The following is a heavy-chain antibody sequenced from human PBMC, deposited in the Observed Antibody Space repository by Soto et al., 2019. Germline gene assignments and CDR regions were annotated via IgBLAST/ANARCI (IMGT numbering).Heavy chain of an antibody. CDR1: GVSIRSSSHY. Sequence: LSLTCTVSGVSIRSSSHYWSWIRQHPGKGLEWIGYIYYSGTTYYNPSLKSRLTISIDTSKNQFSLKLTSVTAADTAVYYCTCEYSGYHKNRFVPWGQGTLVTVSS. CDR3: TCEYSGYHKNRFVP. CDR2: IYYSGTT. J-gene: IGHJ5*02. V-gene: IGHV4-31*06. D-gene: IGHD5-12*01.